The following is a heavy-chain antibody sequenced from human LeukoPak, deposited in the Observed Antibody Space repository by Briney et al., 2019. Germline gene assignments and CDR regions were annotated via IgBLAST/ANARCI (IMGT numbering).Heavy chain of an antibody. Sequence: GGSLRLSCAASEFTFSSYGMHWVRQAPGKGLEWVAVIWYDGSNKYYADSVKGRFTISRDNSNNTLYLQMNSLRVEDTAVYYCARGYCSSSCYGYYYYGMDVWGQGTTVTVSS. CDR2: IWYDGSNK. J-gene: IGHJ6*02. D-gene: IGHD2-2*01. CDR1: EFTFSSYG. V-gene: IGHV3-33*01. CDR3: ARGYCSSSCYGYYYYGMDV.